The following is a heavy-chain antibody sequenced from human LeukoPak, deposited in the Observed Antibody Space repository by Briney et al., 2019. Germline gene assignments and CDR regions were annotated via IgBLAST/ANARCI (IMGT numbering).Heavy chain of an antibody. J-gene: IGHJ5*02. CDR2: INSDGSST. CDR3: AREGRITGTTTGSLRGWFDP. CDR1: GFAFDEHG. Sequence: PGGSLRLSCTASGFAFDEHGMSWVRQVPGKGLVWVSRINSDGSSTSYADSVKGRFTISRDNAKNTLYLQMNSLRAEDTAVYYCAREGRITGTTTGSLRGWFDPWGQGTLVTVSS. V-gene: IGHV3-74*01. D-gene: IGHD1-7*01.